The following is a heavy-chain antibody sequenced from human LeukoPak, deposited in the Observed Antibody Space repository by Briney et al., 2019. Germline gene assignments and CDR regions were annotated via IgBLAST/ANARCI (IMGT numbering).Heavy chain of an antibody. V-gene: IGHV1-8*01. J-gene: IGHJ3*02. Sequence: GASVKVSCKASGYTFTSYDINWVRQATGQGLEWMGWMNPNSGNTGYAQKFQGRVTMTRNTSISTAYMELSSLRSEDTAVYYCARVLVAGREDAFDIWGQGTMVTVSS. CDR2: MNPNSGNT. CDR1: GYTFTSYD. CDR3: ARVLVAGREDAFDI. D-gene: IGHD6-19*01.